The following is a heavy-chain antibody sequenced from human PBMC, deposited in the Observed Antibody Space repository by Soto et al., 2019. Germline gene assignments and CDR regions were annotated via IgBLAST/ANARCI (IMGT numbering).Heavy chain of an antibody. J-gene: IGHJ6*03. V-gene: IGHV1-8*01. CDR3: ARLKSYYYYMDV. CDR2: MNPNSGNT. Sequence: GAPGKGSCKGFWYTLTRYYIKWGGPATGQGLEWMGWMNPNSGNTGYAQKFQGRVTMTRNTSISTAYMELSNLRSEDTAVYYCARLKSYYYYMDVWGKGTTVTVSS. CDR1: WYTLTRYY.